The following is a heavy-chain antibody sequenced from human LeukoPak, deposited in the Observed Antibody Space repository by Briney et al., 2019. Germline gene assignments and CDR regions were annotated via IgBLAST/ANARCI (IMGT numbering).Heavy chain of an antibody. V-gene: IGHV3-48*03. Sequence: GGSLRLSCAASGFTFSSYEMNWVRQAPGKGLEWVSYISSSGSTIYYAYSVKGRFTISRDNAKNSLYLQMNSLRAEDTAVYYCAALGITMIGGVWGKGTTVTISS. CDR2: ISSSGSTI. CDR1: GFTFSSYE. J-gene: IGHJ6*04. D-gene: IGHD3-10*02. CDR3: AALGITMIGGV.